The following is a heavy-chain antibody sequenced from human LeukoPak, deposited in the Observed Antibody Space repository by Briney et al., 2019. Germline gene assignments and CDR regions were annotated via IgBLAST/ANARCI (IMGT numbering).Heavy chain of an antibody. CDR3: ARGTTGRGYYYYMDV. CDR1: GGSISSYY. V-gene: IGHV4-4*07. D-gene: IGHD4-17*01. J-gene: IGHJ6*03. Sequence: PSETLSLTCTVSGGSISSYYWSWIRQPAGKGLEWIGRIYTSGSTNYNPSLKSRVTISVDTSKSQFSLKLSSVTAADTAVYYCARGTTGRGYYYYMDVWGKGTTVTVSS. CDR2: IYTSGST.